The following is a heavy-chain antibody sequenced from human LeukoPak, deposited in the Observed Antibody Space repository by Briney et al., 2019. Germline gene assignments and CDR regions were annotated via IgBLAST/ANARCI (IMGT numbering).Heavy chain of an antibody. CDR2: VSFHGTDK. V-gene: IGHV3-30*04. D-gene: IGHD3-10*01. CDR1: GFTFSTYA. Sequence: GGSLRLSCAASGFTFSTYAMHWVRQAPGKGLDWVAVVSFHGTDKFYADSVKGRFTISRDNSKNTLYLQMNSLIPEDTAVYYCARVLSGRGSLYDYYYYMDVWGKGTTVTISS. CDR3: ARVLSGRGSLYDYYYYMDV. J-gene: IGHJ6*03.